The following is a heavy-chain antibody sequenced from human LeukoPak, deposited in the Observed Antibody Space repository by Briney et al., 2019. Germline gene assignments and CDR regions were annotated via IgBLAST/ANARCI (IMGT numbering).Heavy chain of an antibody. J-gene: IGHJ6*02. Sequence: GASVKVSCKASGYTFTSYDISWVRQAAGQGLEWMGWMNPNSGDTGYAQKFQGRVTMTRNTSITTAYMEPSSLRSEDTAVYYCARGTDPSPNIVVVVAAISYYYGMDVWGQGTTVTVSS. V-gene: IGHV1-8*01. CDR1: GYTFTSYD. CDR3: ARGTDPSPNIVVVVAAISYYYGMDV. D-gene: IGHD2-15*01. CDR2: MNPNSGDT.